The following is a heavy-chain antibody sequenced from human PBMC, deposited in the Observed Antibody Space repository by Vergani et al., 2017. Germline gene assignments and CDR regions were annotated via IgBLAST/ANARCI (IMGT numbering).Heavy chain of an antibody. D-gene: IGHD2-2*01. V-gene: IGHV4-31*03. CDR1: GGSISSGGYY. Sequence: QVQLQESGPGLVKPSQTLSLTCTVSGGSISSGGYYWSWLRQHPGKGLEWIGYIYYSGSTYYNPSLKSRVTISVDTSKNQFSLKLSSVTAADTAVYYCARGGGYCSSNSCPPGYWGQGTLVTVSS. J-gene: IGHJ4*02. CDR2: IYYSGST. CDR3: ARGGGYCSSNSCPPGY.